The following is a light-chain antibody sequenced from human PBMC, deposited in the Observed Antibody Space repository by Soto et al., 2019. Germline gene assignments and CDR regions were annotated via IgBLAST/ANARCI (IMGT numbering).Light chain of an antibody. J-gene: IGKJ1*01. CDR1: QSLSSR. CDR3: QQYNNFWT. CDR2: DAS. Sequence: DIHMTQSPSTLSASVGDRVTITCRASQSLSSRLAWYQQKPGKAPELLIYDASGLKSGVPSRFSGSESGTEFTLTISSLQPDDFATYYCQQYNNFWTFGQGTKVDSK. V-gene: IGKV1-5*01.